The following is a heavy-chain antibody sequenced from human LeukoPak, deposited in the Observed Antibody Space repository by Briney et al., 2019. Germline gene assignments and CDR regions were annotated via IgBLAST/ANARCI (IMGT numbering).Heavy chain of an antibody. CDR1: GFTFSSYA. D-gene: IGHD3-22*01. CDR2: ISGSGGST. J-gene: IGHJ4*02. Sequence: GGSLRLSCAASGFTFSSYAMSWVRQAPGKGLEWVSAISGSGGSTYYADSVKGRFTISRDNSKNTLYLQMNSLRAEDTAVYYCAKRSVYDSSGYYYVNFDYWGQGTPVTVSS. V-gene: IGHV3-23*01. CDR3: AKRSVYDSSGYYYVNFDY.